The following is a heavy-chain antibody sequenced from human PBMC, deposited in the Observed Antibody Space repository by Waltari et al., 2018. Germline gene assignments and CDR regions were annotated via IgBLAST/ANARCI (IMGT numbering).Heavy chain of an antibody. CDR2: IYSGGST. D-gene: IGHD3-22*01. V-gene: IGHV3-53*01. Sequence: EVQLVESGGGLIQPGGSLRLSCAASGFTVSSNYMSWVRQAPGKGLEWVSVIYSGGSTYYADSVKGRFTISRDNSKNTLYLQMNSLRAEDTAVYYCAGDSSGYWRENAFDIWGQGTMVTVSS. CDR1: GFTVSSNY. CDR3: AGDSSGYWRENAFDI. J-gene: IGHJ3*02.